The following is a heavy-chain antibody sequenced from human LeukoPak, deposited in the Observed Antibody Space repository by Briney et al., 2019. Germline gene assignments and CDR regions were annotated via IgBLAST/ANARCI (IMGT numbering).Heavy chain of an antibody. CDR1: GFTLSNYW. CDR2: LHSNGAFT. V-gene: IGHV3-74*01. Sequence: GGSLRLSCSASGFTLSNYWMHWVRQAPGKGLVWVARLHSNGAFTTYADSVKGRFTISRDTAKNTLYLQMNSLRVEDTAVYYCARFVMVTAGDYWGQGTLVTVSS. D-gene: IGHD2-21*02. CDR3: ARFVMVTAGDY. J-gene: IGHJ4*01.